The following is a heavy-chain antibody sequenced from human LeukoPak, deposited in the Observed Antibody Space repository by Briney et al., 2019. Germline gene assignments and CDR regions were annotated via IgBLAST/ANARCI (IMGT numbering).Heavy chain of an antibody. D-gene: IGHD3-22*01. CDR1: GFTFSSYE. CDR2: ISSSGSTI. J-gene: IGHJ4*02. Sequence: GGSLRLSCAASGFTFSSYEMNWVRQAPGKGLEWVSYISSSGSTIYYADSVKGRFTISRDNAKNSLYLQMNSLESDDTAIYYCARTDNKYDSRLLFNWGQGTQIIVSS. V-gene: IGHV3-48*03. CDR3: ARTDNKYDSRLLFN.